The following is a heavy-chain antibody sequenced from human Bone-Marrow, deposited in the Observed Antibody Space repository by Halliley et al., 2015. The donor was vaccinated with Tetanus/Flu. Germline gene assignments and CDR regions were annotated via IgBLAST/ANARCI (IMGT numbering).Heavy chain of an antibody. CDR1: GYTFTRYG. J-gene: IGHJ4*02. D-gene: IGHD4-17*01. CDR2: VSTYNVDT. V-gene: IGHV1-18*01. Sequence: QLVQSGGEVKKPGASVRVSCKASGYTFTRYGISWVRQAPGQGLEWMGWVSTYNVDTKYAQKFQDRVTMTTDTSTSTAYMDLRSLRSDDTAVYYWARGSTVTRLFDYWGQGTLVTVSS. CDR3: ARGSTVTRLFDY.